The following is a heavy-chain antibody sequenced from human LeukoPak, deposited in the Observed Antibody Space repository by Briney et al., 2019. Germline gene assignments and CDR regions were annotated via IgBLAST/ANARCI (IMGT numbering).Heavy chain of an antibody. Sequence: GGSLRLSCAASGFTFSSYGMHWVRQAPGKGLEWVAFIRYDGSNKYYADSVKGRFTISRDNSKNTLYLQMNSLRTEDTAVYYCARSRLVTDFFFDYWGQGILVTVSS. D-gene: IGHD3-9*01. J-gene: IGHJ4*02. V-gene: IGHV3-30*02. CDR2: IRYDGSNK. CDR1: GFTFSSYG. CDR3: ARSRLVTDFFFDY.